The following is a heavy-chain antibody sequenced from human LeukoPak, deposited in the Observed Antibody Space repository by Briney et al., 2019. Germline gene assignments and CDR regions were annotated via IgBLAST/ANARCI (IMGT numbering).Heavy chain of an antibody. V-gene: IGHV3-49*04. Sequence: GGTLRLSCAASGFTFTNYAMSWVRQGPGQGLGWGGIIRSRTKGGTTDYAASVKGRFTISRDDSKGIVYLQMDSLKIEDTAIYYCSRDLGTTETGDDYWGQGTLVTVSS. CDR1: GFTFTNYA. CDR3: SRDLGTTETGDDY. CDR2: IRSRTKGGTT. J-gene: IGHJ4*02. D-gene: IGHD4-17*01.